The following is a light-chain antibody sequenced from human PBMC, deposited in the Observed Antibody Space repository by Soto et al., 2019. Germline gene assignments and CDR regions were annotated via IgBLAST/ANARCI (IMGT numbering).Light chain of an antibody. Sequence: QSVLTQPPSVSGAAGQGVTISCTGSSSNIGAGYDVHRNQQLPGTAPKLLIYGNSNRPSGVPDRFSGSKSGTSASLAITGLQAEDEADYYCQSYDSSLSGSYVFGTGTKVTVL. CDR3: QSYDSSLSGSYV. J-gene: IGLJ1*01. CDR1: SSNIGAGYD. CDR2: GNS. V-gene: IGLV1-40*01.